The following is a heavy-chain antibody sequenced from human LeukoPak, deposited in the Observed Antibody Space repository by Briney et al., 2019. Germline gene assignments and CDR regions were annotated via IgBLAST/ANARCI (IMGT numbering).Heavy chain of an antibody. D-gene: IGHD3-16*01. V-gene: IGHV4-38-2*01. J-gene: IGHJ4*02. CDR2: IYHSGST. Sequence: PSETLSLTCAVSGYSISSGYYWGWIRQPPGKGLEWIGSIYHSGSTYYNPSLKSRVTISVDTSKNQFSLKLSPVTAADTAVYYCARPYLGDNYFDYWGQGTLVTVSS. CDR3: ARPYLGDNYFDY. CDR1: GYSISSGYY.